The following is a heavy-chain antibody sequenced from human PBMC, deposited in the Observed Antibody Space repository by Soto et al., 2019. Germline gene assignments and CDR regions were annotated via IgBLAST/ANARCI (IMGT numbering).Heavy chain of an antibody. D-gene: IGHD3-10*01. CDR1: GYTFTSYG. CDR3: AREGCSEGFGIPRARGRWFDP. CDR2: ISAYNGNT. Sequence: QVQLVQSGAEVKKPGASVKVSCKASGYTFTSYGISWVRQAPGQGLEWMGWISAYNGNTNYAQKLQGRVTMTTDTSTSTAYMELRSLRSDDTAVYYGAREGCSEGFGIPRARGRWFDPWGQGTLVTVSS. V-gene: IGHV1-18*01. J-gene: IGHJ5*02.